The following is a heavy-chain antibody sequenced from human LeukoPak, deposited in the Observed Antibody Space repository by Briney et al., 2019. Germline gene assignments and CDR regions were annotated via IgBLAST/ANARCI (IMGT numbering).Heavy chain of an antibody. Sequence: GASVKVSCKVSGYTLTELSMHWVRQAPGKGLEWMGGIIPIFGTANYAQKFQGRVTITADKSTSTAYMELSSLRSEDTAVYYCARQGYYGSGRHDPSPGYYYYMDVWGKGTTVTVSS. CDR2: IIPIFGTA. CDR1: GYTLTELS. CDR3: ARQGYYGSGRHDPSPGYYYYMDV. J-gene: IGHJ6*03. D-gene: IGHD3-10*01. V-gene: IGHV1-69*06.